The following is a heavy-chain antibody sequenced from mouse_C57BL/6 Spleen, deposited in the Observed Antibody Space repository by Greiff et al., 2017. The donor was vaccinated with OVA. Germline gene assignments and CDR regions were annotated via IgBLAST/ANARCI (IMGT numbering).Heavy chain of an antibody. J-gene: IGHJ4*01. Sequence: VQLQQPGAELVKPGASVKLSCKASGYTFTSYWMHWVKQRPGRGLEWMGRIDPNRGGTKYNEKFKSKATLTVDKPSSTAYMQLSSLTSEDSAVYYCARPYDGYPYYYAMDYWGQGTSVTVSS. CDR3: ARPYDGYPYYYAMDY. D-gene: IGHD2-3*01. CDR2: IDPNRGGT. CDR1: GYTFTSYW. V-gene: IGHV1-72*01.